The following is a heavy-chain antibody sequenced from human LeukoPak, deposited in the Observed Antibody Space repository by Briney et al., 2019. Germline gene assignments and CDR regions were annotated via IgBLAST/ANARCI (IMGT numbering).Heavy chain of an antibody. J-gene: IGHJ4*02. Sequence: SETLSLTCTVSGGSISSYYWSWIRQPPGKGLEWNGYIHYSGSTNYNPSLKSRVTISKDTSKNQFSLKLSSVTAADTAVYYCARIFRAAAVDYWGQGTLVTVSS. CDR1: GGSISSYY. CDR3: ARIFRAAAVDY. V-gene: IGHV4-59*01. D-gene: IGHD6-13*01. CDR2: IHYSGST.